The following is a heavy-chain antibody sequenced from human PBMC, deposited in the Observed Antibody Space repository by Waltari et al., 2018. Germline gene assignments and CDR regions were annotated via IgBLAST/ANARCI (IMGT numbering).Heavy chain of an antibody. CDR2: ISRGSGLI. CDR3: ARSGWMDV. J-gene: IGHJ6*04. CDR1: GFTVNTYY. D-gene: IGHD3-10*01. Sequence: EVQLVESGGGLVKAGGSLVLSCAPSGFTVNTYYINWVRQAPGNGLELVSTISRGSGLIYYADSVKGRFTVSRDNAKNSLYLQMNSLRAEDTAVYYCARSGWMDVWGEGTTVTVSS. V-gene: IGHV3-21*01.